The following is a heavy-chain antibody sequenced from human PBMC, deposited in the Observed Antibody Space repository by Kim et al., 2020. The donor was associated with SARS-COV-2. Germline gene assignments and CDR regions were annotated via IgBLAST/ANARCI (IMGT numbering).Heavy chain of an antibody. D-gene: IGHD3-3*01. Sequence: GGSLRLSCAASGFTFSSYSMNWVRQAPGKGLEWVSSISSSSSYIYYADSVKGRFTISRDNAKNSLYLQMNSLRAEDTAVYYCAREKTLITIFGVVIIRDYYYYGMDVWGQGTTVTVSS. CDR1: GFTFSSYS. CDR3: AREKTLITIFGVVIIRDYYYYGMDV. V-gene: IGHV3-21*01. J-gene: IGHJ6*02. CDR2: ISSSSSYI.